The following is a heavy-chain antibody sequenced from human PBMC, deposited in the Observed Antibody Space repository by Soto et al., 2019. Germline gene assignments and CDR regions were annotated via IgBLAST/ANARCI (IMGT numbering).Heavy chain of an antibody. D-gene: IGHD3-22*01. CDR1: GFTFSNAW. Sequence: EVQLVESGGGLVKPGGSLRLSCAASGFTFSNAWMSWVRQAPGKGLEWVGRIKSKTDGGTTDYAAPVKGRFTISRDDSKNTLYLQMNSLKTEDTAVYYRITVGITMIVVAMGGMDVWGQGTTVTVSS. CDR3: ITVGITMIVVAMGGMDV. CDR2: IKSKTDGGTT. V-gene: IGHV3-15*01. J-gene: IGHJ6*02.